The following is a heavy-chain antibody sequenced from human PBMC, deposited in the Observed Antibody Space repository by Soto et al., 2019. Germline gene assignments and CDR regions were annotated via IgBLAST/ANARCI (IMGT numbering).Heavy chain of an antibody. Sequence: ASVKVSCKASGYLFTAYSMHWVRLAPGQGLEWMGVVNPSGGSTKYAQNFQGRVTMTRDTSTTTIYMELSSLRSDDTAIYYCAREENCSGGTCYSEYFHRWGQGTLVTV. V-gene: IGHV1-46*01. CDR1: GYLFTAYS. J-gene: IGHJ1*01. CDR2: VNPSGGST. D-gene: IGHD2-15*01. CDR3: AREENCSGGTCYSEYFHR.